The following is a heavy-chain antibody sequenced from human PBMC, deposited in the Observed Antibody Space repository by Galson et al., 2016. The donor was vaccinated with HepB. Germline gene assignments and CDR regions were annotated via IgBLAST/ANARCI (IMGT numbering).Heavy chain of an antibody. CDR1: GFSFSNSG. D-gene: IGHD3-16*01. V-gene: IGHV3-23*01. CDR3: GKQGGFDY. CDR2: LTRSVDAT. J-gene: IGHJ4*02. Sequence: SLRLYRAASGFSFSNSGRSWVRQAPATGLEWVSGLTRSVDATHYADFVKGRFTISRDNSKHTHYLYMNNLTAGDTAIYYCGKQGGFDYWGQGALVTVSS.